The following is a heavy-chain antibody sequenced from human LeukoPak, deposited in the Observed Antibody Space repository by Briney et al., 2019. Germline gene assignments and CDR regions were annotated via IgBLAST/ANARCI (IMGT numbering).Heavy chain of an antibody. CDR2: IIPIFGTA. CDR1: GGTFSSYA. Sequence: ASVKVSCKASGGTFSSYAISWVRQAPGQGLEWIGGIIPIFGTANYAQKFQGRVTITADESTSTAYMELSSLRSEDTAVYYCARDPLDDRKRAFDYWGQGTLVTVSS. CDR3: ARDPLDDRKRAFDY. D-gene: IGHD1-14*01. J-gene: IGHJ4*02. V-gene: IGHV1-69*13.